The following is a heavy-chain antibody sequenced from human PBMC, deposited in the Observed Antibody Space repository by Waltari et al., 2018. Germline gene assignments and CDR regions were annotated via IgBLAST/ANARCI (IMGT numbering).Heavy chain of an antibody. CDR1: GFTFSSYA. CDR2: ISYDGSNK. V-gene: IGHV3-30*01. CDR3: ARETRDGYNYYYYGMDV. J-gene: IGHJ6*02. D-gene: IGHD5-12*01. Sequence: GFTFSSYAMHWVRQAPGKGLEWVAVISYDGSNKYYADSVKGRFTISRDNSKNTLYLQMNSLRAEDTAVYYCARETRDGYNYYYYGMDVWGQGTTVTVSS.